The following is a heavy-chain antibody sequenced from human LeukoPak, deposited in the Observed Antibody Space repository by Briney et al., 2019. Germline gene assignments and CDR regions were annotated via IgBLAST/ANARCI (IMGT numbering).Heavy chain of an antibody. CDR1: GFTFSSYW. J-gene: IGHJ4*02. V-gene: IGHV3-74*01. D-gene: IGHD3-10*01. CDR3: ASRYYVDF. CDR2: INSDGSSA. Sequence: GGSLRLSCAASGFTFSSYWMHWVRQGPGKGLVWVSRINSDGSSATYADSVKGRFTISRDNAKNTQYLQMNSLRAEDTAVYYCASRYYVDFWGQGTLVTVSS.